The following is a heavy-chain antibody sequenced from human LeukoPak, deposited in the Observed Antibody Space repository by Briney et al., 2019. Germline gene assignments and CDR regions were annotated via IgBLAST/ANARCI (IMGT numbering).Heavy chain of an antibody. CDR2: INPNSGGT. Sequence: GASVKVSCKASGYTFTGYYMHWVRQAPGQGLEWMGWINPNSGGTNYAQKFQGRVTMTRDTSISTAYMELSRLRSDDTAVYYCAREPEGVGATYYFDYWGQGTLVTVSS. J-gene: IGHJ4*02. D-gene: IGHD1-26*01. V-gene: IGHV1-2*02. CDR3: AREPEGVGATYYFDY. CDR1: GYTFTGYY.